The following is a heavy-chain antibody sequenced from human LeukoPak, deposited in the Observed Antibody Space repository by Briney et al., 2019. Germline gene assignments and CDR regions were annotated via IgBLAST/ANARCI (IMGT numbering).Heavy chain of an antibody. J-gene: IGHJ4*02. V-gene: IGHV4-4*02. Sequence: SETLSLTCGVSGGSISSTNWHSWVRQPPGQGLEWIGEISLSGLTNYNPSLKSRVTMSLDKSKNLLSLTLTSVTAADTAVYYCSRESGAFSPFGYWGQGTLVTVTS. CDR2: ISLSGLT. D-gene: IGHD1-26*01. CDR1: GGSISSTNW. CDR3: SRESGAFSPFGY.